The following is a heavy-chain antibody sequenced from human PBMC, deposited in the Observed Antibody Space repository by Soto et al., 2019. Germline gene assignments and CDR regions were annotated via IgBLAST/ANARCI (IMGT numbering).Heavy chain of an antibody. CDR2: IYWDDDN. V-gene: IGHV2-5*02. CDR3: AHGSGWLFDF. Sequence: QITLKESGPPLVKPTQTLTLTCTFSGFSLTSTAVGVGFFRQPPGKALEWLALIYWDDDNHYSPSLKTRLTFTKDTSKNEVVLTMTNMDPVDTATYYCAHGSGWLFDFWGPGILVTVSS. CDR1: GFSLTSTAVG. J-gene: IGHJ4*02. D-gene: IGHD6-19*01.